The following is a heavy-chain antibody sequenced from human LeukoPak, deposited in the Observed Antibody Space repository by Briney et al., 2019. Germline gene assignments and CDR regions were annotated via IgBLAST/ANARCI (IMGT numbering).Heavy chain of an antibody. J-gene: IGHJ3*02. V-gene: IGHV4-4*07. CDR1: GGFISSYY. CDR3: ARDGYYDFWSGYPPYAFDI. Sequence: SETLSLTCTVSGGFISSYYWSWIRQPAGKGLEWIGRIYTSGSTNYNPSLKSRVTMSVDTSKNQFSLKLSSVTAADTAVYYCARDGYYDFWSGYPPYAFDIWGQGTMVTVSS. CDR2: IYTSGST. D-gene: IGHD3-3*01.